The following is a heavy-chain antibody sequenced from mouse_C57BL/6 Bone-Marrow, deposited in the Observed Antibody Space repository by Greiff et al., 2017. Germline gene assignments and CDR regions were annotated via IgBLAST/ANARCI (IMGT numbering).Heavy chain of an antibody. Sequence: EVQLQQSGPELVKPGASVKISCKASGYSFTDYNMNWVKQSNGKGLEWIGVINPNYGTTSYNQKFKGKATMTVDQSSSTAYMQLNSLTSEDSAVDYGARCYDKDDAMYCCGRGTSVTVSS. V-gene: IGHV1-39*01. D-gene: IGHD2-3*01. J-gene: IGHJ4*01. CDR3: ARCYDKDDAMYC. CDR2: INPNYGTT. CDR1: GYSFTDYN.